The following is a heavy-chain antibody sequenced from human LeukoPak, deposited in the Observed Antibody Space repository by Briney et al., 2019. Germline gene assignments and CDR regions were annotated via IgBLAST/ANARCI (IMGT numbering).Heavy chain of an antibody. J-gene: IGHJ4*02. V-gene: IGHV1-69*05. CDR2: IIPIFGTA. CDR3: ARESGRYYYDSSGYNRYFDY. CDR1: GGTFSSYA. D-gene: IGHD3-22*01. Sequence: SVKVSCKASGGTFSSYAISWVRQAPGQGLEWMGGIIPIFGTANYAQRFQGRVTITTDESTSTAYMELSSLRSEDTAVYYCARESGRYYYDSSGYNRYFDYWGQGTLVTVSS.